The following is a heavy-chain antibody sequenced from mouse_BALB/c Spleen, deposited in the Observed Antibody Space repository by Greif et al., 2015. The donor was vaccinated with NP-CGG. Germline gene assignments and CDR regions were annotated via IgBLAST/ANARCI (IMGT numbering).Heavy chain of an antibody. D-gene: IGHD1-1*02. CDR3: AKHGNYAMDY. CDR2: ISNGGGST. V-gene: IGHV5-12-2*01. J-gene: IGHJ4*01. CDR1: GFTFSSYT. Sequence: DVKLVESGGGLVQPGGSLKLSCAASGFTFSSYTMSWVRQTPEKRLECVAYISNGGGSTYYPDTVKGRFTISRDNAKNTLYLQMSSLKSEDTAMYYCAKHGNYAMDYWGQGTSVTVSS.